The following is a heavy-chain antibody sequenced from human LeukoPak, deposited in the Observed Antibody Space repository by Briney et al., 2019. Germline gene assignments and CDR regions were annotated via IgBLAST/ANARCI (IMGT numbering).Heavy chain of an antibody. Sequence: GGSLRLSCAASGFTFSSYSMNWVRQAPGKGLEWVSSISSSSSYIYYADSVKGRFTISRDNAKNSLYLQMNSLRAEDTVVYYCASGWGPDYWYFDLWGRGTLVTVSS. CDR1: GFTFSSYS. V-gene: IGHV3-21*01. D-gene: IGHD6-19*01. CDR3: ASGWGPDYWYFDL. J-gene: IGHJ2*01. CDR2: ISSSSSYI.